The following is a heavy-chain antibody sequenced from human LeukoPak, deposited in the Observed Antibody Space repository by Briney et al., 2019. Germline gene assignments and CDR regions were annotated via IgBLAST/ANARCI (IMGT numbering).Heavy chain of an antibody. J-gene: IGHJ4*02. CDR3: ARATLVGADWGDFDS. V-gene: IGHV1-18*01. CDR2: SSAYNGNT. Sequence: ASVKVSCKASGYTFTSYGISWVRQAPGQGLEGMGGSSAYNGNTNNAQKLHGRVTMTTDTSTSTAYMELRSLRSDDTDVYYCARATLVGADWGDFDSWGQGTLVTVSS. CDR1: GYTFTSYG. D-gene: IGHD1-26*01.